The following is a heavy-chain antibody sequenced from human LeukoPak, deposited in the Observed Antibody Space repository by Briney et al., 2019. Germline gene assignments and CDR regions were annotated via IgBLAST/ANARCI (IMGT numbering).Heavy chain of an antibody. CDR2: INAGNGNT. CDR3: ASSSGTAGFDY. CDR1: GYTFTSYA. J-gene: IGHJ4*02. V-gene: IGHV1-3*01. D-gene: IGHD2-21*02. Sequence: ASVTVSCTASGYTFTSYAMHWVRQAPGQRLEWMGWINAGNGNTKYSQKFQGRVTITRDTSASTAYMELSSLRSEDTAVYYCASSSGTAGFDYWGQGTLVTVSS.